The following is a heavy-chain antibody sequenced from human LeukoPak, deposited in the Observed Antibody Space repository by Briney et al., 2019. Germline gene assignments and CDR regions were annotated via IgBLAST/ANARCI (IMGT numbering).Heavy chain of an antibody. CDR1: GFTFSSYA. D-gene: IGHD5-24*01. CDR2: INKDGSEK. Sequence: GGSLRLSCAASGFTFSSYAMSWVRQAPGKGLEWVANINKDGSEKYYVDSVKGRFTISRDNSKNTLYLQMNSLRAEDTAVYYCARGRDDHLNWGQGTLVTVSS. CDR3: ARGRDDHLN. J-gene: IGHJ4*02. V-gene: IGHV3-7*03.